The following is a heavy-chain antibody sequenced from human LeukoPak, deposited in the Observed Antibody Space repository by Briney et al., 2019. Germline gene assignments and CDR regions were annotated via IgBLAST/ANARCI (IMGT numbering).Heavy chain of an antibody. CDR2: IGGSNGIT. Sequence: GGPLRLSCAAPRFTFNSYAMSWVRQAPGKGLEWVSVIGGSNGITFYVGSVKGRFTISRDNSKDTLYLQMNSLRAEDTAVYYCARNENSGWGYFDYWGQGTLVTVSS. CDR3: ARNENSGWGYFDY. V-gene: IGHV3-23*01. CDR1: RFTFNSYA. J-gene: IGHJ4*02. D-gene: IGHD5-12*01.